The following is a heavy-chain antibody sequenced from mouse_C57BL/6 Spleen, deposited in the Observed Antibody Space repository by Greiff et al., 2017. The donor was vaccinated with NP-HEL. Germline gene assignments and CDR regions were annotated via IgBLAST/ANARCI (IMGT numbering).Heavy chain of an antibody. J-gene: IGHJ3*01. Sequence: VQLQQPGAELVMPGASVKLSCKASGYTFTSYWMHWVKQRPGQGLEWIGEIDPSDSYTNYNQKFKGKSTLTVDKSSSTAYMQLSSLTSEDSAVYYCASGVGSFAYWGQGTLVTVSA. V-gene: IGHV1-69*01. CDR2: IDPSDSYT. CDR1: GYTFTSYW. CDR3: ASGVGSFAY.